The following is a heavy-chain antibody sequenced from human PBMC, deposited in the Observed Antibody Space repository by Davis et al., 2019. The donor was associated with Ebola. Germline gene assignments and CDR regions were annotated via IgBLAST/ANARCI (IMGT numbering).Heavy chain of an antibody. CDR3: ARVAGYCSGGSCYELYYYYGMDV. CDR1: GYTFTGYY. CDR2: INPNSGGT. D-gene: IGHD2-15*01. V-gene: IGHV1-2*02. Sequence: ASVKVSCKASGYTFTGYYMHWVRQAPGQGLEWMGWINPNSGGTNYAQKFQGRVTMTRYTSISTAYMELSRLRSDDTAVYYCARVAGYCSGGSCYELYYYYGMDVWGQGTTVTVSS. J-gene: IGHJ6*02.